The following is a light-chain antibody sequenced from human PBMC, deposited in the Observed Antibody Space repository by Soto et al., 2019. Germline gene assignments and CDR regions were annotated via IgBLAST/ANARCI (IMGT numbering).Light chain of an antibody. CDR3: QQYDSSTWT. CDR1: QSVSNNY. V-gene: IGKV3-20*01. Sequence: IVLTQSPGTLSLSPGERATLSCRASQSVSNNYLAWYQQKPGQAPRLLIYGASSRATGIPDRFSGSGSGTDFTLTISRLEPEDFAVYYCQQYDSSTWTFGQGTKVDIK. CDR2: GAS. J-gene: IGKJ1*01.